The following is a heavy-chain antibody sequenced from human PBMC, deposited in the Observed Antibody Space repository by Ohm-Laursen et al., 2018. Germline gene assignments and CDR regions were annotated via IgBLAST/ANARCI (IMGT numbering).Heavy chain of an antibody. CDR2: ITGSGNSI. V-gene: IGHV3-11*01. Sequence: SLRLSCAASGFTFSDYYMSWIRQAPGKGLEWVSTITGSGNSIYYADSVKGRFTISRDNSKNILFLQMNIVRAEDTALYYCAKDQVVGDGWVTLDFWGQGTMVTVSS. CDR3: AKDQVVGDGWVTLDF. D-gene: IGHD2-2*01. J-gene: IGHJ3*01. CDR1: GFTFSDYY.